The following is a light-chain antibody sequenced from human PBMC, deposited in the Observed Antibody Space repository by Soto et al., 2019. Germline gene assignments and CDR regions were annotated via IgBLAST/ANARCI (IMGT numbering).Light chain of an antibody. Sequence: QSVLTQPPSASETPGQRVTISCSGSSSNIGSNSEDWYKQVTRTAPTLLIFKDNQRPSGVPDRFSGSKSGTSASLAISWLRSEDEADYYCAAWADSPSGRVVFGGGTKLTVL. CDR3: AAWADSPSGRVV. CDR1: SSNIGSNS. J-gene: IGLJ2*01. CDR2: KDN. V-gene: IGLV1-47*01.